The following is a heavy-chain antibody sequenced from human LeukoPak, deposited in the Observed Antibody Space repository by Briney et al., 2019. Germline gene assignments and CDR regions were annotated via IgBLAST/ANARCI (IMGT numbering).Heavy chain of an antibody. CDR2: INHSGST. D-gene: IGHD3-22*01. V-gene: IGHV4-34*01. CDR1: GGSFSGYY. CDR3: SSRGDSSGYYRDY. Sequence: PSETLSLTCAVYGGSFSGYYWSWIRQPPGKGLEWIGEINHSGSTNYNPSLKSRVTISVDTSKNQFSLNLSFVTAADRAVYYCSSRGDSSGYYRDYWGQGTLVTVSS. J-gene: IGHJ4*02.